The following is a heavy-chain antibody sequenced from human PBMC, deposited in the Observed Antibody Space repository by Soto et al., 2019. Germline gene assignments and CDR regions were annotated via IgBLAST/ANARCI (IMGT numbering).Heavy chain of an antibody. D-gene: IGHD6-19*01. J-gene: IGHJ4*02. CDR1: GFTFDDYA. CDR3: AKDVKVVAGYYFDY. V-gene: IGHV3-9*01. CDR2: ISWNSGSI. Sequence: EVQLVESGGGLVQPGRSLRLSCAASGFTFDDYAMHWVRQAPGKGLEWVSGISWNSGSIGYADSVKGRFTISRDNAKNSLYLQMNSLRAEDTALYYCAKDVKVVAGYYFDYWGQGTLVTVSS.